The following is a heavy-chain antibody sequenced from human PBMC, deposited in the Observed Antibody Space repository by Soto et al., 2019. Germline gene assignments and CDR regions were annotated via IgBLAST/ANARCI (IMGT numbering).Heavy chain of an antibody. CDR2: IWYDGSNK. J-gene: IGHJ6*02. D-gene: IGHD6-13*01. CDR3: ARDASTQASDSSSWSPQNYYYYYGMDV. Sequence: QVQLVESGGGVVQPGRSLRLSCAASGFTFSSYGMHLVRQAPGKGLEWVAVIWYDGSNKYYADSVKGRFTISRDNSKNTLYLQMNSLRAEDTAVYYCARDASTQASDSSSWSPQNYYYYYGMDVWGQGTTVTVSS. CDR1: GFTFSSYG. V-gene: IGHV3-33*01.